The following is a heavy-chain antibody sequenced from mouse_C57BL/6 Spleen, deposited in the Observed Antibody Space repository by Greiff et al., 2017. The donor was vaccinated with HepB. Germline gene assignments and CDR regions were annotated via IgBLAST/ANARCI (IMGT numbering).Heavy chain of an antibody. V-gene: IGHV1-59*01. CDR1: GYTFTSYW. J-gene: IGHJ2*01. D-gene: IGHD2-13*01. CDR2: IDPSDSYT. Sequence: QVHVKQPGAELVRPGTSVKLSCKASGYTFTSYWMHWVKQRPGQGLEWIGVIDPSDSYTNYNQKFKGKATLTVDTSSSTAYMQLSSLTSEDSAVYYCARSRYDYYFDYWGQGTTLTVSS. CDR3: ARSRYDYYFDY.